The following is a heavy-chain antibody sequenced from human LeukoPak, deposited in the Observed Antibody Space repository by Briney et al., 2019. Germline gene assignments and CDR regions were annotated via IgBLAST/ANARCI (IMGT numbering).Heavy chain of an antibody. V-gene: IGHV1-18*01. CDR1: GYTFSSHG. D-gene: IGHD3-10*01. J-gene: IGHJ4*02. Sequence: ASVKVSCKASGYTFSSHGITWVRQAPGQGLEWMGWISANNGNTNYAQKLQGRVTVTTDTSTSIAYMELRSRRSDDTAVYYCAREGTAGRYYFDYWGRGTLVTVSS. CDR2: ISANNGNT. CDR3: AREGTAGRYYFDY.